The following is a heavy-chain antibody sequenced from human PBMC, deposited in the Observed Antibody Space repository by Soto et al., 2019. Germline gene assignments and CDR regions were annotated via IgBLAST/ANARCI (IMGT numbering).Heavy chain of an antibody. Sequence: QVQLVQSGAEVKKPGSSVKVSCKASGGTFNNYGMGWVRQAPGQGLEWMGGIIPMIPRTNYAQKFQGRVTLTAAASRSTADMELRSLRSEDTAVYYWASWDYDVLTGYSYDDWGQGTLVTGSS. V-gene: IGHV1-69*01. CDR1: GGTFNNYG. J-gene: IGHJ4*02. CDR3: ASWDYDVLTGYSYDD. D-gene: IGHD3-9*01. CDR2: IIPMIPRT.